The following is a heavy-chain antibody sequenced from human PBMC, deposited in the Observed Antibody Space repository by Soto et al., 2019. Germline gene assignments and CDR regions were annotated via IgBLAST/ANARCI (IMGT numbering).Heavy chain of an antibody. D-gene: IGHD2-15*01. CDR2: IYYSGST. V-gene: IGHV4-31*03. Sequence: SETLSLTCTVSGGSISSGGYYWSWIRQHPGKGLEWIGYIYYSGSTYYNPSLKSRVTISVDTSKNQFSLKLSSVTAADTAVYYCARDRSCSGGSCYPDYWGQGTLVTVSS. CDR3: ARDRSCSGGSCYPDY. CDR1: GGSISSGGYY. J-gene: IGHJ4*02.